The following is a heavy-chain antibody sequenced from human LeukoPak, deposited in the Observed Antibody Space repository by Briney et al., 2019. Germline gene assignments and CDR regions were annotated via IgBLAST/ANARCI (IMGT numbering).Heavy chain of an antibody. J-gene: IGHJ4*02. D-gene: IGHD3-22*01. V-gene: IGHV3-30*18. CDR1: GFTFSSYG. Sequence: GGSLRLSCAASGFTFSSYGMHWVRQAPGKGLEWVAVISYDGSNKYYADSVKGRFTISRDNSKNTLYLQMNSLRAEDTAVYYCAKSNYYYDSSGYFRYWGQGTLVTVSS. CDR3: AKSNYYYDSSGYFRY. CDR2: ISYDGSNK.